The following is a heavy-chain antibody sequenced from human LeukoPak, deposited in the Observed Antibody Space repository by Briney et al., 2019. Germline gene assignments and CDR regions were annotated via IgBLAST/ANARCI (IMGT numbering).Heavy chain of an antibody. CDR1: GFRFSSYG. V-gene: IGHV3-30*03. J-gene: IGHJ4*02. D-gene: IGHD7-27*01. CDR3: ARDAGTWGYGYNFDS. CDR2: ISFDGNNK. Sequence: GGSLRLSCAAFGFRFSSYGMHWVRQAPGKGLEWVSVISFDGNNKYYGDSVKGRFTISRDNSKDALYLQMNSLRAEDTAVYYCARDAGTWGYGYNFDSWGQGNLVTVSS.